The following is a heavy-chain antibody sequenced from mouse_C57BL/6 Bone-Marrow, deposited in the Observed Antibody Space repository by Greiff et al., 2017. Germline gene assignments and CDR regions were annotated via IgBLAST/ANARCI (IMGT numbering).Heavy chain of an antibody. CDR3: ARGYDYDYARDY. Sequence: VQLQQSGPELVKPGASVKLSCQASGYSFTDYTMTWVKQSHGKSLEWIGVINPNDGTTSYNQKFKGKATLTVDQSSSTAYMQLNSLTSEDSAVYYCARGYDYDYARDYWGQGTSATVSS. J-gene: IGHJ4*01. CDR2: INPNDGTT. CDR1: GYSFTDYT. V-gene: IGHV1-39*01. D-gene: IGHD2-4*01.